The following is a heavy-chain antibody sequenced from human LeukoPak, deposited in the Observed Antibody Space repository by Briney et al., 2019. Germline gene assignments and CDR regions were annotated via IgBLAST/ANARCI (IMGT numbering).Heavy chain of an antibody. CDR2: INAGNGNT. J-gene: IGHJ4*02. D-gene: IGHD3-22*01. CDR3: ARGYYYDSSGDY. CDR1: GYTFTSYA. Sequence: ASVKVSCKASGYTFTSYAMHWVRQAPGQRLEWMGWINAGNGNTGYAQKFQGRVTMTRNTSISTAYMELSSLRSEDTAVYYCARGYYYDSSGDYWGQGTLVTVSS. V-gene: IGHV1-3*01.